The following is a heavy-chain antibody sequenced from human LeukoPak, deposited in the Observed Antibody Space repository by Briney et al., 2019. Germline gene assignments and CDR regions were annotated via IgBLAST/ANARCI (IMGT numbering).Heavy chain of an antibody. CDR3: ARVGGSSSDFDY. CDR2: IYYSGST. J-gene: IGHJ4*02. D-gene: IGHD6-6*01. V-gene: IGHV4-59*01. CDR1: DGSINSYY. Sequence: SETLSLTCSVSDGSINSYYWNWIRQPPGKGLEWIGYIYYSGSTNYNPSLKSRVTISVDTSKNQFSLKLSSVTAADTAVYYCARVGGSSSDFDYWGQGTLVTVSS.